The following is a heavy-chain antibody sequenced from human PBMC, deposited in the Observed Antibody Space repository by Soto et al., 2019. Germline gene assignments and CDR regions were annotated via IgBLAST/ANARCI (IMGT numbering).Heavy chain of an antibody. J-gene: IGHJ6*02. V-gene: IGHV1-2*02. D-gene: IGHD3-10*02. CDR2: INVKFGDT. CDR1: GYTFTAYH. Sequence: QVQLVQSGAEVKEPGDSVRVSCEASGYTFTAYHIHWVRQAPGQGLEWMGWINVKFGDTNYAQDFQGRVAMTRDMSISAVYMESSRLTSDDTAIYYCARNLDYYYGRGSGNGHGVWGQGTTVTVFS. CDR3: ARNLDYYYGRGSGNGHGV.